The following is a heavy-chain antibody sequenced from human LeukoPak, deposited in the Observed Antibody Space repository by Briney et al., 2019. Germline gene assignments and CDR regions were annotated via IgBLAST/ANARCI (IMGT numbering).Heavy chain of an antibody. J-gene: IGHJ5*02. V-gene: IGHV4-4*07. CDR3: ARDLSNFWSGYYTERDGWFDP. Sequence: SETLSLTCTVSGGSISSYYWSWIRQPPGKGLEWIWRIYTSGSTNYNPSLKSRVTMSVDTSKNQFSLKLSSVTAADTAVYYCARDLSNFWSGYYTERDGWFDPWGQGTLVTVSS. D-gene: IGHD3-3*01. CDR2: IYTSGST. CDR1: GGSISSYY.